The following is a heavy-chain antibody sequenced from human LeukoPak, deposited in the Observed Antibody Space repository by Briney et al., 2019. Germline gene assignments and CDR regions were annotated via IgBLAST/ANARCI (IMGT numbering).Heavy chain of an antibody. D-gene: IGHD3-10*01. CDR2: INHSGST. CDR1: GGSFSGYY. CDR3: ARGGSGSGYYYGMDV. Sequence: SETLSLTCAVYGGSFSGYYWSWIRQPPGKGLEWIGEINHSGSTNYNPSLKSRVTISVDTSKNQFSLELSSVTAADTAVYYCARGGSGSGYYYGMDVWGKGTTVTVSS. J-gene: IGHJ6*04. V-gene: IGHV4-34*01.